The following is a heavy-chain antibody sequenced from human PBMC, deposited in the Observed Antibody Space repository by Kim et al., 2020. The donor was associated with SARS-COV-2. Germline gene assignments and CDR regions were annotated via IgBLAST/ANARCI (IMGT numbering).Heavy chain of an antibody. D-gene: IGHD3-10*01. CDR3: ARYPSNYYGSGSPGN. Sequence: GGSLRLSCAASGLTFSSYSMNWVRQAPGKGLEWVSSISSSSSYIYYADSVKGRFTISRDNAKNSLHLQMNSLRDEDTAVYYCARYPSNYYGSGSPGNWGQGTLVTVSS. J-gene: IGHJ4*02. CDR2: ISSSSSYI. CDR1: GLTFSSYS. V-gene: IGHV3-21*01.